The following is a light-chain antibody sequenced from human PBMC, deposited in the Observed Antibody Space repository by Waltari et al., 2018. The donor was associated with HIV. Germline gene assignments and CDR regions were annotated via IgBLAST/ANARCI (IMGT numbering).Light chain of an antibody. V-gene: IGLV8-61*01. CDR3: VPSMSGGIWV. J-gene: IGLJ3*02. CDR1: SGSVSANYY. CDR2: NPN. Sequence: QAVVTQEPSFSVSPGGTVTLTCGLNSGSVSANYYPSWYQLTPGQTPRTLIYNPNIRPSGGPDRFSGSILGNKAALTITGAQADDESEYYCVPSMSGGIWVFGGGTRLTVL.